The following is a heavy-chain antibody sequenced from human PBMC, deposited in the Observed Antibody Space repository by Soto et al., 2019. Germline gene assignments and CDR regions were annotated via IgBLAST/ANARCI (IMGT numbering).Heavy chain of an antibody. J-gene: IGHJ5*02. D-gene: IGHD2-2*01. V-gene: IGHV4-34*01. CDR2: INHSGST. Sequence: SETLSLTCAVYGGSFSGYYWSWIRQPPGKGLEWIGEINHSGSTNYNPSLKSRVTISVDTSQNQFSLKLSSVTAADTAVDYCASRADIVVVPAAINNWFDPWGQGTLVTVSS. CDR1: GGSFSGYY. CDR3: ASRADIVVVPAAINNWFDP.